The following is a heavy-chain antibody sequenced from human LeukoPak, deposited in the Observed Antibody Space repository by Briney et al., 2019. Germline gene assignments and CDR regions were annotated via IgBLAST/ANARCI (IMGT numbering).Heavy chain of an antibody. CDR2: IIPIFGTA. D-gene: IGHD6-13*01. V-gene: IGHV1-69*06. Sequence: SVKVSCKASGGTFSSYAISWVRQAPGQGLEWMGGIIPIFGTANYAQKFQGRVTITADKSTSTAYMELSSLRSEDTAVYYCARGTLIAAAGTLLWRNWGQGTLVTVSS. CDR3: ARGTLIAAAGTLLWRN. CDR1: GGTFSSYA. J-gene: IGHJ4*02.